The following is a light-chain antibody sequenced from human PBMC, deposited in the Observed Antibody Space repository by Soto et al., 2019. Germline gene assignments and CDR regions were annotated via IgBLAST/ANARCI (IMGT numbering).Light chain of an antibody. CDR3: QQSYSTPPT. Sequence: DIQMTQSPSSLSASVGDRVTITCRASQSVSSFLSWYHRSPGKAPKLLIYAASSLQSGVPSRFSGSGSGTDFTLTITSLQPEDFATYYGQQSYSTPPTFGQGTKLEIK. V-gene: IGKV1-39*01. J-gene: IGKJ2*01. CDR1: QSVSSF. CDR2: AAS.